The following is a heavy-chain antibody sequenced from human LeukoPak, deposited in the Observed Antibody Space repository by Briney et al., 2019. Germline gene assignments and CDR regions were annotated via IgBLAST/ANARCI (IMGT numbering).Heavy chain of an antibody. Sequence: PSETLSLTCTVSGDSISSYYWSWIRQPPGKGLEWIGYIYYSGSTNYNPSLKSRVTISVDTPKNQFSLKLSSVTAADTAVYYCARDWINAYCSRTSCSRWFDPWGQGTLVTVSS. D-gene: IGHD2-2*01. V-gene: IGHV4-59*01. CDR1: GDSISSYY. J-gene: IGHJ5*02. CDR2: IYYSGST. CDR3: ARDWINAYCSRTSCSRWFDP.